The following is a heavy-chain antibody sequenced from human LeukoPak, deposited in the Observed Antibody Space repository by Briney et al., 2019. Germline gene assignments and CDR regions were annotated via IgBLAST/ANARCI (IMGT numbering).Heavy chain of an antibody. CDR2: ISWNSGSI. CDR1: GFTFDDYA. Sequence: GRSLRLSCAASGFTFDDYAMHWVRQAPGKGLEWVSGISWNSGSIGYADSVKGRFTIPRDNAKNSLYLQMNSLGAEDTALYYCAGGSYYDYWGQGTLVTVSS. V-gene: IGHV3-9*01. D-gene: IGHD3-16*01. CDR3: AGGSYYDY. J-gene: IGHJ4*02.